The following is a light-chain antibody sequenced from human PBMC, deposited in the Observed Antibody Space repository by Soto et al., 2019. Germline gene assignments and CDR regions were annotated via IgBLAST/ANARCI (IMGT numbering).Light chain of an antibody. V-gene: IGLV1-51*01. Sequence: QSVLTQPPSVSAAPGQKVTISCSGSSSNIGNNYVSWYQQLPGTAPKLLIYDNNKRPSGIPDRFSGSKSGTSATLGITGLQTGDEADYYCGTWDSVWVFGGGTKLPVL. J-gene: IGLJ3*02. CDR2: DNN. CDR3: GTWDSVWV. CDR1: SSNIGNNY.